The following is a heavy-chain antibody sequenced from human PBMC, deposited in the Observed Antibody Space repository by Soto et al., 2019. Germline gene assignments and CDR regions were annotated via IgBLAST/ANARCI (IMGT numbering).Heavy chain of an antibody. J-gene: IGHJ6*02. D-gene: IGHD6-6*01. CDR3: AREGSGNHSSSYYYYGMDV. CDR1: GGTFSSYA. V-gene: IGHV1-69*13. Sequence: SVKVSCKASGGTFSSYAISWVRQAPGQGLEWMGGIIPIFGTANYAQKFQGRVTITADESTSTAYMELSSLRSEDTAVYYCAREGSGNHSSSYYYYGMDVSGQGTTVTVSS. CDR2: IIPIFGTA.